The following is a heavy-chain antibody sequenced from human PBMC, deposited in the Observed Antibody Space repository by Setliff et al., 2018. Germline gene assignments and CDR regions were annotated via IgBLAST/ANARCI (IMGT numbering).Heavy chain of an antibody. CDR2: IIPIFGTT. D-gene: IGHD5-18*01. J-gene: IGHJ4*02. CDR3: ATSVSWIQLVLYPQGHPEPFDY. CDR1: GGTFSSYD. V-gene: IGHV1-69*06. Sequence: SVKVSCKASGGTFSSYDISWVRQAPGQGLEWMGRIIPIFGTTIYAQKFQGRVTMTEDTSTDTAYMELSSLRSEDTAVYYCATSVSWIQLVLYPQGHPEPFDYWGQGTLVTVSS.